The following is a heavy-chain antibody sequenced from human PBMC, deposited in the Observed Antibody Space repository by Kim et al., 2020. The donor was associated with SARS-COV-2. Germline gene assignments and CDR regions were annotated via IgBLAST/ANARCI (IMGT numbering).Heavy chain of an antibody. J-gene: IGHJ4*02. D-gene: IGHD3-10*01. CDR3: ARDFGH. V-gene: IGHV3-7*01. CDR2: DGSEK. Sequence: DGSEKGCVDSLKGRLTISRDNAKNSLYLRMNSLRTEDTAVYYCARDFGHWGQGTLVTVSS.